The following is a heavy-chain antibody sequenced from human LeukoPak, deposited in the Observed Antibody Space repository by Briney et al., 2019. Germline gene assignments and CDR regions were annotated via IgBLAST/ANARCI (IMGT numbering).Heavy chain of an antibody. D-gene: IGHD3-16*01. V-gene: IGHV3-7*03. CDR3: ARGGGLDV. CDR1: GFTFSSYW. CDR2: INHNGNVN. Sequence: GGSLRLSCAVSGFTFSSYWMSWARQAPGKGLEWVASINHNGNVNYYVDSVKGRFTISRDNAKNSLYLQMSNLRAEDTAVYFCARGGGLDVWGQGATVTVSS. J-gene: IGHJ6*02.